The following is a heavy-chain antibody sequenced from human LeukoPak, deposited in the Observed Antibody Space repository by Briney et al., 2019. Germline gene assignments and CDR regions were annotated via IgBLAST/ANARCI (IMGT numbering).Heavy chain of an antibody. V-gene: IGHV4-59*02. Sequence: SETLSLTCTISGGSVSDYYWSWIRQSPGKGLEWIGYIYHTGSTSYSPSLKSRVTISADTSQNQFSLKLSSVTAADTAVYYCSSRKLGNDYWGQGTLVTVSS. J-gene: IGHJ4*02. D-gene: IGHD7-27*01. CDR3: SSRKLGNDY. CDR1: GGSVSDYY. CDR2: IYHTGST.